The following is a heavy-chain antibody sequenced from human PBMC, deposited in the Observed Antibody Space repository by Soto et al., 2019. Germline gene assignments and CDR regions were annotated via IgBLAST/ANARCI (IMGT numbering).Heavy chain of an antibody. CDR3: ARTGSLNSAFDI. CDR2: INAGNGNT. D-gene: IGHD3-10*01. Sequence: QVQLVQSGAEEKKPGASVKVSCKASGYTFTSYAMHWVRQAPGQRLEWMGWINAGNGNTKYSQKFQGRVTITRDTDARTAYMELSSLRYEDTAVYYCARTGSLNSAFDIWGQGTMVAVSS. J-gene: IGHJ3*02. CDR1: GYTFTSYA. V-gene: IGHV1-3*05.